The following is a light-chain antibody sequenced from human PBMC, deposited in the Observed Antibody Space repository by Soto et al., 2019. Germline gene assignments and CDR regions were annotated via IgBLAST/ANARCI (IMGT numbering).Light chain of an antibody. Sequence: DIVLTQSPGTLSLSPGDRATLSCRASQSVRSNYLAWYQQKPGQAPRLLIYGASSRATGIPDRFSGSGSGTDFTLTISRLEPEDFAVYYCQQRSNWPPITFGQGTRLEIK. CDR1: QSVRSNY. V-gene: IGKV3D-20*02. J-gene: IGKJ5*01. CDR3: QQRSNWPPIT. CDR2: GAS.